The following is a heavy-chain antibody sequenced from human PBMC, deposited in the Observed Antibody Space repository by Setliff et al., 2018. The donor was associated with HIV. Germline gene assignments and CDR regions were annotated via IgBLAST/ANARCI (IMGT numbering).Heavy chain of an antibody. CDR2: VYYSGGT. D-gene: IGHD5-12*01. J-gene: IGHJ4*02. V-gene: IGHV4-59*04. CDR3: ARLGDSGYDFRGYFDY. Sequence: PSETLSLTCSVSDGSVSGYSWSWIRQPPGKGLEWLANVYYSGGTYYNPSLNSRVTISVDTSRNQFSLKLTSVTAADTALYFCARLGDSGYDFRGYFDYWGQGKLVTVSS. CDR1: DGSVSGYS.